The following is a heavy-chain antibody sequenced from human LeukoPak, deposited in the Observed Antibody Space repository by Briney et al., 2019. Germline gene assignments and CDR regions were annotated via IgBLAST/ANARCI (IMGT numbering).Heavy chain of an antibody. CDR2: INPTSGYT. D-gene: IGHD6-13*01. Sequence: GGSLRLSCAASGFTFSDYYMSWIRQAPGKGLEWLSYINPTSGYTPYADSVRGRFTISRDNSKSTLYLQMNGLRAEDTAVYYCAKISTLIPAAGAMDNWGQGTLVTVSS. CDR1: GFTFSDYY. J-gene: IGHJ4*02. CDR3: AKISTLIPAAGAMDN. V-gene: IGHV3-11*03.